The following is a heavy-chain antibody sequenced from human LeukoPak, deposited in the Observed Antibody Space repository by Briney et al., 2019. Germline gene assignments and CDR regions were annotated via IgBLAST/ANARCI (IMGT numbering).Heavy chain of an antibody. CDR1: GFTFSSYW. J-gene: IGHJ6*02. V-gene: IGHV3-7*01. CDR3: ARDWSFTEYYYDSSGYYDYYGMDV. CDR2: IKQDGSEK. D-gene: IGHD3-22*01. Sequence: AGGSLRLYCAASGFTFSSYWMSWVRQAPGKGLEWVANIKQDGSEKYYVDSVKGRFTISRDNAKNSLYLQMNSLRAEDTAVYYCARDWSFTEYYYDSSGYYDYYGMDVWGQGTTVTVSS.